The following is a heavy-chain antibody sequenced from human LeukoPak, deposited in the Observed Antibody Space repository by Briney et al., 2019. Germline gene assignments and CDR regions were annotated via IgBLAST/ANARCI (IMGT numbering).Heavy chain of an antibody. CDR2: IYYSGTT. D-gene: IGHD3-9*01. V-gene: IGHV4-61*08. CDR3: ARGVVLTGYPLDF. CDR1: GGSISSGGYY. J-gene: IGHJ4*02. Sequence: SETLSLTCTVSGGSISSGGYYWSWIRQHPGKGLEWIGYIYYSGTTDYNPSLKSRVTISVDTSKKQFSLKLSSVTAADTAVYYCARGVVLTGYPLDFWGRGTLVTVSS.